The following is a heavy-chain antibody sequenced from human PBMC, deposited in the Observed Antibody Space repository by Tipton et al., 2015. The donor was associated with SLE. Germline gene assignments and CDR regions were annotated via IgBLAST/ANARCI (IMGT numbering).Heavy chain of an antibody. CDR3: AGAYYDSSGYKVDY. D-gene: IGHD3-22*01. V-gene: IGHV4-38-2*02. CDR2: IYHSGST. J-gene: IGHJ4*02. CDR1: GYSISSGYY. Sequence: TLSLTCTVSGYSISSGYYWGWIRQPPGKGLEWIGSIYHSGSTYYNPSLKSRVTISVDTSKNQFSLKLSSVTAADTAVYYCAGAYYDSSGYKVDYWGQGTLVTVSS.